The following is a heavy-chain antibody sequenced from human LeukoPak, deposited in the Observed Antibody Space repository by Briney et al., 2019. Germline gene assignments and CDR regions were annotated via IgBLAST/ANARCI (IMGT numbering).Heavy chain of an antibody. J-gene: IGHJ6*03. Sequence: SETLSLTCAVYGGSFSGYYWSWIRQPPGKGLEWIGYIYYSGSTNYNPSLKSRVTISVDTSKNQFSLKLSSVAAADTAVYYCARGSSSWYFYYYYYYMDVWGKGTTVTVSS. CDR2: IYYSGST. CDR3: ARGSSSWYFYYYYYYMDV. V-gene: IGHV4-59*01. D-gene: IGHD6-13*01. CDR1: GGSFSGYY.